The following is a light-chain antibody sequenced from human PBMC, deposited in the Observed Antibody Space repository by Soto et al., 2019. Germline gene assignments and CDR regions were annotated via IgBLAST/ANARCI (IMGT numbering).Light chain of an antibody. CDR3: QRENNCTTVT. J-gene: IGKJ5*01. CDR2: GAS. V-gene: IGKV3-15*01. Sequence: EIGMTQSPATLSVSPGERATLSCRASQSVSSNLAWYQQKPGQAPRLLIYGASTRATGLPARFSGSGSGTEFTFTISSLQSEDFAVYHCQRENNCTTVTLGQGKRRE. CDR1: QSVSSN.